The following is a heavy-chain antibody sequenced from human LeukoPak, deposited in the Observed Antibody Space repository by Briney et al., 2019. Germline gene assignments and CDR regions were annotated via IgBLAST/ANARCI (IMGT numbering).Heavy chain of an antibody. Sequence: GXSVKVSCKASESIFTNLLIHWVRQAPGQGLEWMGWLVAKNGGTHYAQNFQGRVTMTRDTSIGTAYMELSGLRSDDTAVYYCAREGVDFDSWGQGTMVTVSS. V-gene: IGHV1-2*02. J-gene: IGHJ3*01. CDR3: AREGVDFDS. CDR1: ESIFTNLL. CDR2: LVAKNGGT.